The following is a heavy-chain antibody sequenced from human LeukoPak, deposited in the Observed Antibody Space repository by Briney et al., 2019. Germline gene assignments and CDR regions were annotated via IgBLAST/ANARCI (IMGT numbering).Heavy chain of an antibody. CDR2: IIPICGTS. D-gene: IGHD2-15*01. V-gene: IGHV1-69*06. J-gene: IGHJ4*02. Sequence: SVKVSCKASGCTFSSYAISWVRQAPGQGLEWMGVIIPICGTSNFAQKFCGGVMITAERSTSTAYIDVSNLTEEGADVYDFESEGYCSGGSCSELSYWGQGTLVTVSS. CDR3: ESEGYCSGGSCSELSY. CDR1: GCTFSSYA.